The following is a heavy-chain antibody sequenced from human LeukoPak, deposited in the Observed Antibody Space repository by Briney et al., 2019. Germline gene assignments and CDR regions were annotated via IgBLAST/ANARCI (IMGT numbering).Heavy chain of an antibody. D-gene: IGHD5-24*01. Sequence: SETLSLTCAVSGGSISSNNWWSWVRQPPGKGLEWIGEIYHSGSTNYNPSLKSRVTISVDKSKNQFSLKLSSVTAADTAVYYCARDPVEIATTEFDYWGQGTLVTVSS. CDR2: IYHSGST. CDR3: ARDPVEIATTEFDY. CDR1: GGSISSNNW. J-gene: IGHJ4*02. V-gene: IGHV4-4*02.